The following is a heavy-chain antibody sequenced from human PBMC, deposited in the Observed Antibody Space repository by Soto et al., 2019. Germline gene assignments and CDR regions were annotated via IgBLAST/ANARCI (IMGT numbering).Heavy chain of an antibody. CDR3: ARTPDADYYDSSGYSDY. CDR1: GFTFSSYW. Sequence: GGALRLSCAASGFTFSSYWMSWVRQAPGKGLEWVANIKQDGSEKYYVDSVKGRFTISRDNAKNSLYLQMNSLRAEDTAVYYCARTPDADYYDSSGYSDYWGQGTLVTVSS. D-gene: IGHD3-22*01. V-gene: IGHV3-7*03. J-gene: IGHJ4*02. CDR2: IKQDGSEK.